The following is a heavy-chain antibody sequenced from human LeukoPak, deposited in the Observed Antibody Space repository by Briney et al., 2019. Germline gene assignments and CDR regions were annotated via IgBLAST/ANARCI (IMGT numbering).Heavy chain of an antibody. CDR3: ARDSPLTTVTTQRFDP. CDR1: GASVSGSPYY. J-gene: IGHJ5*02. CDR2: IYYSGST. Sequence: SETLSLTCTVSGASVSGSPYYWGWMRQPPGKGREWLVCIYYSGSTYYNPSLKSRVTISVDTSKNQFSLKLSSVTAADTAVYYCARDSPLTTVTTQRFDPWGQGTLVTVSS. V-gene: IGHV4-39*07. D-gene: IGHD4-17*01.